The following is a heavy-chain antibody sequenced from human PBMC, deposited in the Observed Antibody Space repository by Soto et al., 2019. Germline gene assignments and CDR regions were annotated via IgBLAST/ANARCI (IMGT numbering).Heavy chain of an antibody. D-gene: IGHD3-22*01. Sequence: ASVKVSCKASGYTFTGYYMHWVRQAPGQGLEWMGWINPNSGGTNYAQKFQGWVTMTRDTSISTAYMELSRLRSDDTAVYYCARGGRDYYDSSGYHDAFDIWGQGTMVTVSS. CDR3: ARGGRDYYDSSGYHDAFDI. V-gene: IGHV1-2*04. J-gene: IGHJ3*02. CDR1: GYTFTGYY. CDR2: INPNSGGT.